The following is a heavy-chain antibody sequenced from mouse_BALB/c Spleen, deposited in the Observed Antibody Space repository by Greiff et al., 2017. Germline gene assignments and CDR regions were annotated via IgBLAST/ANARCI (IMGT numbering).Heavy chain of an antibody. CDR3: ASYYGKTWFAY. D-gene: IGHD2-1*01. CDR1: GYTFSSSW. V-gene: IGHV1-9*01. J-gene: IGHJ3*01. Sequence: GAERRRPGGSGRRSRAATGYTFSSSWREWVKQRPGHGLEWIGEILPGSGSTNYNEKFKGKATFTADTSSNTAYMQLSSLTSEDSAVYYCASYYGKTWFAYWGQGTLVTVSA. CDR2: ILPGSGST.